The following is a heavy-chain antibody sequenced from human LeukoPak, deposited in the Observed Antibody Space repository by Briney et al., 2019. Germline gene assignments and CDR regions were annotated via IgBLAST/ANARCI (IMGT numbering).Heavy chain of an antibody. CDR1: GGSISSYY. D-gene: IGHD5-18*01. Sequence: SETLSLTCTVSGGSISSYYWSWIRQPPGKGLEWIGYIYYSGSTNYNPSLKSRVTISVDTSKNQFSLKLSSVTAADTAVYYCARIRPYRRASFDYWGQGTLVTVSS. CDR2: IYYSGST. J-gene: IGHJ4*02. CDR3: ARIRPYRRASFDY. V-gene: IGHV4-59*01.